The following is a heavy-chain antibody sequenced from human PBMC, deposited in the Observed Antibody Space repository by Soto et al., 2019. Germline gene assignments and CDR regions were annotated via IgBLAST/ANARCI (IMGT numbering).Heavy chain of an antibody. CDR1: GGSFSGYY. Sequence: QVQLQQWGAGLLKPSETLSLTCAVYGGSFSGYYWSWIRQPPGKGLEWMGESNHSGSTNYNPSLKGRVTLSVGTSKSQFSLKLSSVTAADTAVYYCARAGDGDYVGYNWFDPWGQGTLVTVSS. CDR2: SNHSGST. J-gene: IGHJ5*02. V-gene: IGHV4-34*01. CDR3: ARAGDGDYVGYNWFDP. D-gene: IGHD4-17*01.